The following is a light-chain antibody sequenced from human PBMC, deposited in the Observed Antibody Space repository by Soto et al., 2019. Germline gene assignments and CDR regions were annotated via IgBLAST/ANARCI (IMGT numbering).Light chain of an antibody. CDR3: QQYSGSPPLT. V-gene: IGKV3-20*01. J-gene: IGKJ4*01. Sequence: ENVLTQSPGTLSLSPGEIATLSCRAIQSISSSYLAWYQQKPGHPPRLLIYGASNRATGIPDRFSGSGSGTEFTLTSSSLEPEDFAVYYCQQYSGSPPLTFGGGTKVEIK. CDR2: GAS. CDR1: QSISSSY.